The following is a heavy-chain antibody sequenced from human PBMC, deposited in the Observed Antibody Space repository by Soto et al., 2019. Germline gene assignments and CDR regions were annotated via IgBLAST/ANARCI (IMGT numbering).Heavy chain of an antibody. Sequence: PVGSLRLSCAASGFTFSSYAMSWVRQAPGKGLEWVSAISGSGGSTYYADSVKGRFTISRDNSKNTLYLQMNSLRAEDTAVYYCAKDRYKALISKQLVMWFDPWGQGTLVTVSS. V-gene: IGHV3-23*01. CDR3: AKDRYKALISKQLVMWFDP. CDR2: ISGSGGST. CDR1: GFTFSSYA. D-gene: IGHD1-1*01. J-gene: IGHJ5*02.